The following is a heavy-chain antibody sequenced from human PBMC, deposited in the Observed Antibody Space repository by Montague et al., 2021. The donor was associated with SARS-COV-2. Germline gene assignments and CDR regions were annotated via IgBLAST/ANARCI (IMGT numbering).Heavy chain of an antibody. CDR3: ARGQGTVVGGLILLHAAGPLDS. CDR2: VDHRGSS. D-gene: IGHD3-10*01. J-gene: IGHJ3*02. V-gene: IGHV4-34*01. Sequence: SETLSLTCAVSGGSFSAYYWTWIRQAPGKGLEWIGEVDHRGSSSYNPSLQSRVTISVDTSKNQLSLRLTSVTAADTAVYYCARGQGTVVGGLILLHAAGPLDSWGLGTKVTVSS. CDR1: GGSFSAYY.